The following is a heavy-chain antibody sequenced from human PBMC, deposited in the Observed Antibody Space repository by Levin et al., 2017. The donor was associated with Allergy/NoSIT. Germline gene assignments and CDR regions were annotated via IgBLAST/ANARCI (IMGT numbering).Heavy chain of an antibody. D-gene: IGHD5/OR15-5a*01. J-gene: IGHJ4*02. CDR1: GFTFSSQW. Sequence: GASVKVSCAASGFTFSSQWMSWVRQAPGKGLEWVGNIKKDGSEKNYVDSVKGRFTISRDNAKNSMDLQMNSLRVEDTAVYYCARDVWAYFDYWGQGILVTVSS. CDR2: IKKDGSEK. V-gene: IGHV3-7*01. CDR3: ARDVWAYFDY.